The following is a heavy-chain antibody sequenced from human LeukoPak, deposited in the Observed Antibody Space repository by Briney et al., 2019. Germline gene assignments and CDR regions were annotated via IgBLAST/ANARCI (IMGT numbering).Heavy chain of an antibody. Sequence: PSETLSLTCTVSGGSISSSGFHWGWIRQSPGMGLERIGSIYYSGSTYYNPSLKSRVTISVDTSKNQFSLKLSSVTAADTAVYYCARTGLRYFDWWSLRFPDHKPRNWFDPWGQGTLVTVSS. CDR2: IYYSGST. D-gene: IGHD3-9*01. CDR3: ARTGLRYFDWWSLRFPDHKPRNWFDP. CDR1: GGSISSSGFH. V-gene: IGHV4-39*01. J-gene: IGHJ5*02.